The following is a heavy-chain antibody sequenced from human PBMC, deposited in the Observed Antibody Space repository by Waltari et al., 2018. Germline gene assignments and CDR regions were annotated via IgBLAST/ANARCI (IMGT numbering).Heavy chain of an antibody. D-gene: IGHD4-17*01. V-gene: IGHV1-69*04. J-gene: IGHJ4*02. CDR3: ARDTGTQEEFDY. Sequence: AQKFQGRVTITADKSTSTAYMELSSLRSEDTAVYYCARDTGTQEEFDYWGQGTLVTVSS.